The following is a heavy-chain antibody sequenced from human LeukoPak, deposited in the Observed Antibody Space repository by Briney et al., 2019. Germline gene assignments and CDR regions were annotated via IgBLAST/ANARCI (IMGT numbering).Heavy chain of an antibody. Sequence: PGGSLRLSCSASGFTFSIYPMHWVRQAPGRGLEYVSSISSDGDSTYYADSVKGRFTISRDNSKDTLYLQTSSLRPEDSAVYYCVKRTTVRYYYDYWGRGTLVTVSS. CDR1: GFTFSIYP. CDR3: VKRTTVRYYYDY. D-gene: IGHD1-1*01. J-gene: IGHJ4*02. CDR2: ISSDGDST. V-gene: IGHV3-64D*06.